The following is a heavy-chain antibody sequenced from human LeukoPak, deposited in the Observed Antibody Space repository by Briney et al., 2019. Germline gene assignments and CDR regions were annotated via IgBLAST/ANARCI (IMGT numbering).Heavy chain of an antibody. V-gene: IGHV3-7*01. CDR1: GFTFSSYS. Sequence: GGSLRLSCAASGFTFSSYSMSWVRQAPGKGLEWVANIKQDGSEKYFVDSVKGRFTTSRDNAKDSLYLQMNSLRAEDTAVYYCARRFTGYSRGWPYWYFDLWGRGTLVTVSS. D-gene: IGHD6-19*01. J-gene: IGHJ2*01. CDR2: IKQDGSEK. CDR3: ARRFTGYSRGWPYWYFDL.